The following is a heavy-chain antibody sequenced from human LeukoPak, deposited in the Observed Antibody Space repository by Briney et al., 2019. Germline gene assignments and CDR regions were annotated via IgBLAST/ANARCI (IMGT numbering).Heavy chain of an antibody. CDR1: GYTFTSYY. J-gene: IGHJ6*03. CDR2: INPNSGGT. CDR3: ARMAAGCSSTSCYYYYYYMDV. D-gene: IGHD2-2*01. V-gene: IGHV1-2*02. Sequence: GASVKVSCKASGYTFTSYYMHWVRQAPGQGLEWMGWINPNSGGTNYAQKFQGRVTMTRDTSISTAYMELSRLRSDDTAVYYCARMAAGCSSTSCYYYYYYMDVWGKGTTVTVSS.